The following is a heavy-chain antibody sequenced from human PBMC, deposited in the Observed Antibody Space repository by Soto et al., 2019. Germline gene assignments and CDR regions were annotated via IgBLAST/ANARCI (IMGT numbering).Heavy chain of an antibody. D-gene: IGHD2-2*01. CDR2: ISIYNGNT. V-gene: IGHV1-18*04. Sequence: VQLVQSGGEVRMPGASVKVSCKASGYTFTSHGFTWVRQAPGQGLEWMGWISIYNGNTHYAQKFQGRLTLTIDTSTSKAYMELRSLTADDTAVYFCAISPMAPVPVDYWGQGTLVTVSS. CDR1: GYTFTSHG. CDR3: AISPMAPVPVDY. J-gene: IGHJ4*02.